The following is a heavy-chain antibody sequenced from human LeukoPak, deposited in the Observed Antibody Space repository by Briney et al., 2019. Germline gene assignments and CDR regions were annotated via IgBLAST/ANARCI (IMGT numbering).Heavy chain of an antibody. CDR3: ARDSDWNDAVDI. D-gene: IGHD1-1*01. CDR1: GFTFSSYS. CDR2: ISSSSSYI. V-gene: IGHV3-21*01. J-gene: IGHJ3*02. Sequence: GGSLRLSCAASGFTFSSYSMNWVRQAPGKGLEWVSSISSSSSYIYYADSVKGRFTISRDNAKNSLYLQMNSLRAEDTAVYYCARDSDWNDAVDIWGQGTMVTVSS.